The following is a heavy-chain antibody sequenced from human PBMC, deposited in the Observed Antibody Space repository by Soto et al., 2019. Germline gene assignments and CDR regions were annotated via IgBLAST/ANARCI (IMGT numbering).Heavy chain of an antibody. CDR2: IWYDGSNK. CDR1: GFTFSSYG. CDR3: ARERDVDTAMVIDY. V-gene: IGHV3-33*01. Sequence: QVQLVESGGGVVQPGRSLRLSCAASGFTFSSYGMHGVRQAPGKGLEWVAVIWYDGSNKYYADSVKGRFTISRDNSKNTLYLQMNSLRAEGTAVYYCARERDVDTAMVIDYWGQGTLVTVSS. J-gene: IGHJ4*02. D-gene: IGHD5-18*01.